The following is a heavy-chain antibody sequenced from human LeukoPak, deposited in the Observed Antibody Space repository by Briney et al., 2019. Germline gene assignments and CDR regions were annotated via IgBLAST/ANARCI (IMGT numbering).Heavy chain of an antibody. CDR2: TSHSGST. J-gene: IGHJ3*02. D-gene: IGHD3-22*01. Sequence: SETLSLACTVSGGSISSSYWSWIRQPPGRGLEWIGYTSHSGSTNYKPSLKSRVSISVDTSKNQFSLKLTSVTAADTAMYYCARGYYDARGDSNPFDIWGQGTMVTVSS. CDR1: GGSISSSY. V-gene: IGHV4-59*01. CDR3: ARGYYDARGDSNPFDI.